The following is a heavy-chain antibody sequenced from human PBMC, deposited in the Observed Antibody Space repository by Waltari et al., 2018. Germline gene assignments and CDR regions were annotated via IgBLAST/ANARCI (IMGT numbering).Heavy chain of an antibody. CDR3: ARSGEMKGTVDY. D-gene: IGHD1-1*01. J-gene: IGHJ4*02. CDR1: GGTFSTYT. CDR2: IISFLGIS. Sequence: HVQLEQSGAEVKRPGSSVKVSCKASGGTFSTYTVTWVRQAPGQGLEWIGSIISFLGISKYAQSLQARLTITVDQSTNTGYMELNNLRPEDTGVYYCARSGEMKGTVDYWGQGTLVTVSS. V-gene: IGHV1-69*02.